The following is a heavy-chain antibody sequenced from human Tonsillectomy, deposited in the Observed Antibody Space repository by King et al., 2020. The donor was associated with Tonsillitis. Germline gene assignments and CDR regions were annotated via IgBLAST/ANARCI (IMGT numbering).Heavy chain of an antibody. J-gene: IGHJ3*02. D-gene: IGHD2-15*01. CDR1: GGSISSSSYY. Sequence: LQLQESGPGLVKPSETLSLTCTVSGGSISSSSYYWGWIRQPPGKGLEWIGSIYYSGSTYYNPSLKSRVTISVDTSKNQFSLKLSSVTAADPAVYYCARHEGSVSPYCSGCSCYGRGAFDIWGQGTMVTVSS. CDR2: IYYSGST. V-gene: IGHV4-39*01. CDR3: ARHEGSVSPYCSGCSCYGRGAFDI.